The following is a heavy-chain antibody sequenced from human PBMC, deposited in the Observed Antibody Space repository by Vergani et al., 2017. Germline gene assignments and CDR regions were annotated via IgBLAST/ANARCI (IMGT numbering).Heavy chain of an antibody. CDR2: ISFDGTTK. CDR1: GFNFNNFG. D-gene: IGHD2-15*01. Sequence: QLQLVESGGGVVQPGRSLRLSCAASGFNFNNFGIHWVRQAPGKGLEWVAVISFDGTTKYYADSVKGRFTISRDNSKKMLYLEMNSLRNDDTALYYCTEEGGGYCSGGTCDPECWGQGTLVIVSS. CDR3: TEEGGGYCSGGTCDPEC. V-gene: IGHV3-30*18. J-gene: IGHJ4*02.